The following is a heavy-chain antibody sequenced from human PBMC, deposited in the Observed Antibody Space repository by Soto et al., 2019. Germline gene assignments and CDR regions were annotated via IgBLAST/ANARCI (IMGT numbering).Heavy chain of an antibody. Sequence: QVQLLESGGGVVQPGGYLRLSCAASGFTFSTSVMHWVRQAPGNGLEWMAIISYGGVNKYYADSVKGRFTISRDISESTLYLQMNSLRTEATAVYYCAREEFEDGRGHFDYWGQGTLVSVSS. J-gene: IGHJ4*02. CDR3: AREEFEDGRGHFDY. CDR2: ISYGGVNK. CDR1: GFTFSTSV. V-gene: IGHV3-30-3*01. D-gene: IGHD3-22*01.